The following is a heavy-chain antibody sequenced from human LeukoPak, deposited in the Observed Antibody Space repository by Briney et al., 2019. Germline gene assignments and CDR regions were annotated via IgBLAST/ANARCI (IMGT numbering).Heavy chain of an antibody. D-gene: IGHD6-13*01. V-gene: IGHV1-8*01. CDR2: MNPNSGNT. CDR3: AREHSSSWSRPADYYMDV. Sequence: ASVKVSCKASGYTFTSYDTNWVRQATGQGLEWMGWMNPNSGNTGYAQKFQGRVTMTRNTSISTAYMELSSLRSEDTAVYYCAREHSSSWSRPADYYMDVWGKGTTVTVSS. J-gene: IGHJ6*03. CDR1: GYTFTSYD.